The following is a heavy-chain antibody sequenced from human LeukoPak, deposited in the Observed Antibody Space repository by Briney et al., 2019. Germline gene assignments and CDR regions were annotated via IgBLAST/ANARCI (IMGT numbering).Heavy chain of an antibody. J-gene: IGHJ4*02. V-gene: IGHV1-46*01. D-gene: IGHD3-16*02. CDR2: INPSGGST. CDR3: ARDPFLRLGELSSPAYYFDY. CDR1: GYTFTSYY. Sequence: ASVKVSCKASGYTFTSYYMHWVRQAPGQGLEWMGIINPSGGSTSYAQKFQGRVTMTRDTSTSTVYMELSSLRSEDTAVYYCARDPFLRLGELSSPAYYFDYWGQGTLVTVSS.